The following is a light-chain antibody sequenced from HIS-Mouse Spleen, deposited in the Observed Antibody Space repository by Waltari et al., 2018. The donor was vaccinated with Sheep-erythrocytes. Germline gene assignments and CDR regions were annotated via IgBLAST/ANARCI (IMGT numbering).Light chain of an antibody. Sequence: QSALTQPASVSGSPGQSLTISCTGTSSDVGSYNLVSWYQQHPGKAPKLMIYEGSTRRSGVANRFSGSKSGNTASLTISGLQAEDEADYYCCSYAGSSTWVFGGGTKLTVL. CDR2: EGS. CDR3: CSYAGSSTWV. V-gene: IGLV2-23*01. J-gene: IGLJ3*02. CDR1: SSDVGSYNL.